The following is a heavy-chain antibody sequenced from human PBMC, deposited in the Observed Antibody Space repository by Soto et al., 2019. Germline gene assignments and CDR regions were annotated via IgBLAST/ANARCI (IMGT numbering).Heavy chain of an antibody. Sequence: ASVKVSCKASGYTFTSYAMHWVRQAPGQRLEWMGWINAGNGNTKYSQKFQGRVTITRDTSASTAYMELSTLKTEDTAIYNCRDCGSSAFDSGGQGTLFTVSS. D-gene: IGHD1-26*01. CDR1: GYTFTSYA. V-gene: IGHV1-3*01. J-gene: IGHJ4*02. CDR2: INAGNGNT. CDR3: RDCGSSAFDS.